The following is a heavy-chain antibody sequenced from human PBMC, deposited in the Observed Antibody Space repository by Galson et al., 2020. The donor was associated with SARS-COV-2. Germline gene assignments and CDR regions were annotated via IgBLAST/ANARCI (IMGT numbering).Heavy chain of an antibody. J-gene: IGHJ4*02. V-gene: IGHV1-69*13. CDR1: GDTFSSPG. CDR3: AREVRSAWFTCFDY. Sequence: SVKVSCKASGDTFSSPGIIWVRQGPGHGLEWMGGIIPLYGTPDYSQKFQDRVTITADESTTTTYMELSSLTYDDTAVYYCAREVRSAWFTCFDYWGQGTLVTVSS. CDR2: IIPLYGTP. D-gene: IGHD6-19*01.